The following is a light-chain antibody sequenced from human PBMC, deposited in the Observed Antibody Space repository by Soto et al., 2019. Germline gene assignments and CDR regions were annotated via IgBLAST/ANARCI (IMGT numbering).Light chain of an antibody. CDR2: DAS. V-gene: IGKV3-11*01. CDR1: QSVSSY. CDR3: QQRSNWPGFT. Sequence: EIVLTQSPATLSLSPGERATLSCRASQSVSSYLAWYQQKPGQAPRLLIYDASNRATGIPARFSGSGSGTAFTLTISSIEPEDFAVYYCQQRSNWPGFTFGPGTKVDIK. J-gene: IGKJ3*01.